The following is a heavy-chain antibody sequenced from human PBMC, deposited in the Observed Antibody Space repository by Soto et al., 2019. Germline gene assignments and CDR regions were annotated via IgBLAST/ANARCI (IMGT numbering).Heavy chain of an antibody. CDR1: GFTFSSYA. CDR2: ISGSGGST. D-gene: IGHD6-13*01. Sequence: PGGSLRLSCAASGFTFSSYAMSWVRQAPGKGLEWVSAISGSGGSTYYADSVKGRFTISRDNSKNTLYLQMNSLRAEDTAVDYGEKGPLGDERAFDIWGQGTMVTVSS. CDR3: EKGPLGDERAFDI. V-gene: IGHV3-23*01. J-gene: IGHJ3*02.